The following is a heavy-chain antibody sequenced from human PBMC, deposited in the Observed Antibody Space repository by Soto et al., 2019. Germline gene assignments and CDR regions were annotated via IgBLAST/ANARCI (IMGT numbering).Heavy chain of an antibody. CDR3: AREALYYYDSSGYYFVGYFQH. Sequence: GGSLRLSCAASGFTFSSYAMHWVRQAPGKGLEWVAVISYDGSNKYYADSVKGRFTISRDNSKNTLYLQMNSLRAEDTAVYCCAREALYYYDSSGYYFVGYFQHWGQGTLVTVSS. J-gene: IGHJ1*01. D-gene: IGHD3-22*01. CDR2: ISYDGSNK. V-gene: IGHV3-30-3*01. CDR1: GFTFSSYA.